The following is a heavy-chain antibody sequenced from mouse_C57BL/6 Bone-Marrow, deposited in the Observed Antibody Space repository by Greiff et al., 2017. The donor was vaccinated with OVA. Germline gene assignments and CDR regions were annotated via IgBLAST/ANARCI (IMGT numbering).Heavy chain of an antibody. CDR2: IHPNSGST. CDR1: GYTFTSYW. V-gene: IGHV1-64*01. D-gene: IGHD2-4*01. J-gene: IGHJ2*01. CDR3: ARERVYEYDGGPYY. Sequence: QVQLQQPGAELVKPGASVKLSCKASGYTFTSYWMHWVKQRPGQGLEWIGMIHPNSGSTNYNEKFKSKATLTVDKSSSTAYMQLSSLTSEDSAVYYCARERVYEYDGGPYYWGKGTTLTVSS.